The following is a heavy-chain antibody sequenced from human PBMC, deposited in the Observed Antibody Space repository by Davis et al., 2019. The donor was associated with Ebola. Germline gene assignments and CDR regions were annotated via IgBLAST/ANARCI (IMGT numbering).Heavy chain of an antibody. V-gene: IGHV1-18*01. CDR2: ISAYNGNT. Sequence: ASVKVSCKASGYTFTSYDINWVRQATGQGLEWMGWISAYNGNTNYAQKLQGRVTMTTDTSTSTAYMELRSLRSDDTAVYYCARDGVAAPFGDYYYGMDVWGQGTTVTVSS. CDR1: GYTFTSYD. J-gene: IGHJ6*02. D-gene: IGHD3-10*01. CDR3: ARDGVAAPFGDYYYGMDV.